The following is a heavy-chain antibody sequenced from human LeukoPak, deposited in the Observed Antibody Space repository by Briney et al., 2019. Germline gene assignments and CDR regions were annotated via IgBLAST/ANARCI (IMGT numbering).Heavy chain of an antibody. Sequence: GGSLRLSCAASGFTFSSYWMHWVRQVPGKGLVWVARINPGGSSITYADSVKRRFTISRDNAKNTLYLQMDSLRAEDTGVYYCARSNQADDYWGQGTLVTVSS. CDR1: GFTFSSYW. J-gene: IGHJ4*02. V-gene: IGHV3-74*01. D-gene: IGHD1-14*01. CDR2: INPGGSSI. CDR3: ARSNQADDY.